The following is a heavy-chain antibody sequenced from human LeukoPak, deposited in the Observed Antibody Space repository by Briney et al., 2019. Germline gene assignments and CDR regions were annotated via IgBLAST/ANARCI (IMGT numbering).Heavy chain of an antibody. J-gene: IGHJ5*02. D-gene: IGHD5-12*01. CDR2: INPNSGGT. Sequence: SVKVSCKASGYTFTGYYMHWVRQAPGQGLEWMGWINPNSGGTNYAQKFQGWVTMTRDTSISTAYMELSRLRSDDTAVYYCARVMDSGYDNNWFDPWGQGTLVTVSS. CDR3: ARVMDSGYDNNWFDP. V-gene: IGHV1-2*04. CDR1: GYTFTGYY.